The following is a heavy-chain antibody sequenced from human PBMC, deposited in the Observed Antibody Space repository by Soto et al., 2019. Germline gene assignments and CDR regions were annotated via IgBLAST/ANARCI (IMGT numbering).Heavy chain of an antibody. CDR3: ARTPIWTVAGTYYYYGMDV. CDR1: GDSVSSNSAA. V-gene: IGHV6-1*01. J-gene: IGHJ6*02. CDR2: TYYRSKWYN. Sequence: SQTLSLTCXISGDSVSSNSAAWNWIRQSPSRGLEWLGRTYYRSKWYNDYAVSVKSRITINPDTSKNQFSLQLNSVTPEDTAVYYCARTPIWTVAGTYYYYGMDVWGQGTTVTVSS. D-gene: IGHD6-19*01.